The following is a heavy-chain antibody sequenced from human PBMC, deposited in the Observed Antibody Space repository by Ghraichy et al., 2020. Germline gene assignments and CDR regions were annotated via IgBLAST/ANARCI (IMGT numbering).Heavy chain of an antibody. CDR3: ARDGSGSYYPFYYYYGMDV. J-gene: IGHJ6*02. Sequence: GSLRLSCTVSGGSISSYYWSWIRQPPGKGLEWIGYIYYSGSTNYNPSLKSRVTISVDTSKNQFSLKLSSVTAADTAVYYCARDGSGSYYPFYYYYGMDVWGQGTTVTVSS. V-gene: IGHV4-59*01. CDR2: IYYSGST. CDR1: GGSISSYY. D-gene: IGHD3-10*01.